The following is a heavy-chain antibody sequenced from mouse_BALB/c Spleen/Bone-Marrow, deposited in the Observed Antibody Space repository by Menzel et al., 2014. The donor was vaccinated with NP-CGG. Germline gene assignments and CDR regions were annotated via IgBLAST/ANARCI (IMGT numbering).Heavy chain of an antibody. CDR3: GRCGYYVGFAY. D-gene: IGHD2-3*01. V-gene: IGHV4-1*02. Sequence: EVKLVESGGGLVQPGGSLKLSCAASGFDFSGFWMGWVRQAPGKGLEWIGEFNPHSSTINYTTSLKDRFIISRDNAKNTLNLKMSKVRSEDTALYCCGRCGYYVGFAYWGQGTLVTVSA. CDR1: GFDFSGFW. CDR2: FNPHSSTI. J-gene: IGHJ3*01.